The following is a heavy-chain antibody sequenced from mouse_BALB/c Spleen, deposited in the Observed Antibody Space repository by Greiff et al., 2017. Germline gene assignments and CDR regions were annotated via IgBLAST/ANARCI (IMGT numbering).Heavy chain of an antibody. CDR2: IDPENGNT. J-gene: IGHJ4*01. V-gene: IGHV14-1*02. CDR1: GFNIKDYY. CDR3: ANYGSSSYAMDY. D-gene: IGHD1-1*01. Sequence: VQLKQSGAELVRPGALVKLSCKASGFNIKDYYMHWVKQRPEQGLEWIGWIDPENGNTIYDPKFQGKASITADTSSNTAYLQLSSLTSEDTAVYYCANYGSSSYAMDYWGQGTSVTVSS.